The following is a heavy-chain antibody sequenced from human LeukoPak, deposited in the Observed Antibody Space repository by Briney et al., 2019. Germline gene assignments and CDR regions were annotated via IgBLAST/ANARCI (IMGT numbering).Heavy chain of an antibody. D-gene: IGHD3/OR15-3a*01. V-gene: IGHV4-59*01. CDR3: ARYEEFSTGYSASSPRHYFGH. Sequence: SETLSLTCTVSGGSINTYYWSWIRQPPGKGLECIGHIYYTGSTYYKPSLESRVTISVVTAKNQISLKLTSVTAADTAVYYCARYEEFSTGYSASSPRHYFGHWGQGTLVTVSS. CDR1: GGSINTYY. J-gene: IGHJ4*02. CDR2: IYYTGST.